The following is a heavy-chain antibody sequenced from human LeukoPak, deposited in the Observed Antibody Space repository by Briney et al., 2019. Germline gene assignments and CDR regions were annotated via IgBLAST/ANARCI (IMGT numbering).Heavy chain of an antibody. CDR3: ARARSCGGDCYSDDY. J-gene: IGHJ4*02. D-gene: IGHD2-21*02. V-gene: IGHV1-69*02. CDR1: RGTFSSYT. CDR2: IIPILGIA. Sequence: ASVTVSCKASRGTFSSYTISWMRQAPGQGLEWMGRIIPILGIANYAQKVHGRVTLPTDKSTSTAYMELSRLRSEETAVYYCARARSCGGDCYSDDYWGQGTLVTVSS.